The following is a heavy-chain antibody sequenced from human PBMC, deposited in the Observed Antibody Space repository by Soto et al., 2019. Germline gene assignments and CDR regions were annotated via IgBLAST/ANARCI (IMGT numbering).Heavy chain of an antibody. Sequence: QVQLVQSGAEVKKPGTSVKVSCKASGGTFSSYAISWVRQAPGQGLEWMGGIIPIFGTANYAQELQGRVTITADEATSTAYMELSSLRSEDTAVYYCASPLRIAALSSYYYGIDVWGQGTTVTVSS. J-gene: IGHJ6*02. CDR2: IIPIFGTA. D-gene: IGHD6-13*01. V-gene: IGHV1-69*01. CDR1: GGTFSSYA. CDR3: ASPLRIAALSSYYYGIDV.